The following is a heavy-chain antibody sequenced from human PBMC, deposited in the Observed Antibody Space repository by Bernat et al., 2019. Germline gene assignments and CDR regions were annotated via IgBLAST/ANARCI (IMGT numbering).Heavy chain of an antibody. D-gene: IGHD2-8*01. CDR3: ARGLLAQWSHYGY. CDR1: GYTFTSYY. CDR2: INPSGGST. Sequence: QVQLVQSGAEVKKPGASVKVSCKASGYTFTSYYMHWVRQAPGQGLEWMGIINPSGGSTSYAQKFQGSVTLTRDTSTSTVYMELSSLRSEDAAVYYCARGLLAQWSHYGYWGQGTLVTVSS. V-gene: IGHV1-46*01. J-gene: IGHJ4*02.